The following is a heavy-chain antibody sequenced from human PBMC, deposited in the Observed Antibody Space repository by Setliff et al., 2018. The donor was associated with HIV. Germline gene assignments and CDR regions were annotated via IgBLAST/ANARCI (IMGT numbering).Heavy chain of an antibody. D-gene: IGHD5-12*01. V-gene: IGHV4-61*02. Sequence: PSETLSLTCTVSGGSISSGSYPWSWIRQPAGKGLEWIGRIYSSGSTNYNPSLKSRVTISVDTSKNQVSLKLSSVTAADTAVYYCARSPGVATITIFDYWGQGTLVTVSS. CDR3: ARSPGVATITIFDY. CDR1: GGSISSGSYP. J-gene: IGHJ4*02. CDR2: IYSSGST.